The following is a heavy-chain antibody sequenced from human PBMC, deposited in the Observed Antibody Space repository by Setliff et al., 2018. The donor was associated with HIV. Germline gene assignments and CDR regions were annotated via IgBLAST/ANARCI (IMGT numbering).Heavy chain of an antibody. Sequence: SETLSLTCAVSSGSVSSGGYYWTWIRQHPGKGLEWIGYIYFTGSTYYNPSLKSRLTISVDTSKNQFSLKLSSVTAADTAVYYCARAPTGGLVGYFHHWGQGTLVTVSS. J-gene: IGHJ1*01. V-gene: IGHV4-31*11. CDR3: ARAPTGGLVGYFHH. CDR2: IYFTGST. D-gene: IGHD3-10*01. CDR1: SGSVSSGGYY.